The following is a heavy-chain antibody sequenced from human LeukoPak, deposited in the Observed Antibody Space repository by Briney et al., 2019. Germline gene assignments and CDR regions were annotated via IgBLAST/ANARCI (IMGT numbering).Heavy chain of an antibody. J-gene: IGHJ4*02. D-gene: IGHD1-7*01. CDR2: IFHRGST. V-gene: IGHV4-59*01. CDR3: ARRRGTTIDY. Sequence: SETLSLTCTVSGSSMSTYYWTWIRQSPGKGLDWIGYIFHRGSTNYNPSLKSRVTMSVDTSKNQFSLNLSSVTAADTAVYYCARRRGTTIDYWGQGTPVTVSS. CDR1: GSSMSTYY.